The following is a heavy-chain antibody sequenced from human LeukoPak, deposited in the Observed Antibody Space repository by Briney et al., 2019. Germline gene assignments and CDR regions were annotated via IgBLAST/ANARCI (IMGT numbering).Heavy chain of an antibody. CDR1: GGTFSSYA. Sequence: ASVKVSCKASGGTFSSYAISWVRQAPGQGLEWMGGIIPIFGTANYAQKFQGRVTITTDESTSTAYMELSSLRSEDTAVYYCARGVVPAAINWFDPWGQGTLVTVSS. CDR3: ARGVVPAAINWFDP. J-gene: IGHJ5*02. D-gene: IGHD2-2*01. V-gene: IGHV1-69*05. CDR2: IIPIFGTA.